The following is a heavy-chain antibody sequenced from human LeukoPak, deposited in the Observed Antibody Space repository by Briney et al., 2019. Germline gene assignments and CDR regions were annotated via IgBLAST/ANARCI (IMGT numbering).Heavy chain of an antibody. V-gene: IGHV1-46*03. CDR2: INPSGGST. D-gene: IGHD2-21*01. J-gene: IGHJ4*02. Sequence: ASVKVSCKASGYTFTSYYMHWVRQAPGQGLEWMGIINPSGGSTSYAQKFQGRVTMTRDTSTSTVYMELSSLRSDDTAVYYCASAYCGGDCYGSRGLSADYWGQGTLVTVSS. CDR3: ASAYCGGDCYGSRGLSADY. CDR1: GYTFTSYY.